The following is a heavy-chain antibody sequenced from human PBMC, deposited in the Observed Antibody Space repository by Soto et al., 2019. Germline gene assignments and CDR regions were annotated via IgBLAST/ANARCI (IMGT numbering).Heavy chain of an antibody. V-gene: IGHV1-2*02. CDR1: GYSFTGYY. D-gene: IGHD2-8*02. CDR2: INPDSGAT. Sequence: HEHLVQSGAEVKRPGASLKVSCKASGYSFTGYYIHWVQQAPGQGLEWMGWINPDSGATNYGQNFQGRVTLTSDTSISTASMDLTSLTSDDTAVYYCARGDYGTGGYPFPYFDYWGQGTLVIVSS. J-gene: IGHJ4*02. CDR3: ARGDYGTGGYPFPYFDY.